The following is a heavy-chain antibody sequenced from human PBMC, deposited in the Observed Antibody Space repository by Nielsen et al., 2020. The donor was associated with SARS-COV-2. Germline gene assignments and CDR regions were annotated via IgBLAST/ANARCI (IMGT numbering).Heavy chain of an antibody. CDR2: IYYSGST. J-gene: IGHJ6*02. CDR3: ARSIVDYGDWGNYFFGMDV. D-gene: IGHD4-17*01. CDR1: GYSISSSNW. V-gene: IGHV4-28*01. Sequence: SETLSLTYAVSGYSISSSNWWGWIRQPPGKGLEWIGYIYYSGSTYYNPSLKSRVTMSVDTSKNQFSLKLSSVTAADTAVYYCARSIVDYGDWGNYFFGMDVWGQGTTVTVSS.